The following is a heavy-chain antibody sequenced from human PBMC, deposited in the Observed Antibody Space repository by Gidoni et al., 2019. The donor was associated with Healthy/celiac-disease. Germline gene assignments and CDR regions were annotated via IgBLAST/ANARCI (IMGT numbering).Heavy chain of an antibody. CDR2: ISSSGSTI. V-gene: IGHV3-11*01. CDR3: ARDGDIVVVPAAMGGPYYYYGMDV. J-gene: IGHJ6*02. Sequence: QVQLVESGGGLVKPGGSLRLSCAASGFTFSDYYMSWIRQAPGKGLEWGSYISSSGSTIYYADSVKGRFTISRDNAKNSLYQQMNSLRAEDTAVYYCARDGDIVVVPAAMGGPYYYYGMDVWGQGTTVTVSS. CDR1: GFTFSDYY. D-gene: IGHD2-2*01.